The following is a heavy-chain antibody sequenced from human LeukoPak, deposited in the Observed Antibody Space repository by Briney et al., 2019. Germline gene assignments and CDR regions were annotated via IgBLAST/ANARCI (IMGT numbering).Heavy chain of an antibody. CDR2: VYHGDTAT. D-gene: IGHD4-17*01. V-gene: IGHV5-51*01. CDR3: ARGDYGDYLFDY. Sequence: PGESRKISGQGSGYSFTSSWSGWVGKLHGKGRGWMGIVYHGDTATRYSPVFQGQVTITADKSISTAYLQWSRLKASDTAMYYCARGDYGDYLFDYWGQGTLVTVSS. J-gene: IGHJ4*02. CDR1: GYSFTSSW.